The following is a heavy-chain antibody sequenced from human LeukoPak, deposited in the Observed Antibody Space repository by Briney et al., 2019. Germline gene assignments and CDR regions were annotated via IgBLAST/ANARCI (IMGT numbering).Heavy chain of an antibody. Sequence: GESLNISCKASGYSFTSYWLGWVRQMPGKGLEWMGIIYPGDSDTRYSPSFQGQVTISADKSISTAYLQWSSLKASDTAMYYCARQDSRAIDYWGQGTLVTVSS. V-gene: IGHV5-51*01. D-gene: IGHD2-21*01. CDR2: IYPGDSDT. CDR1: GYSFTSYW. CDR3: ARQDSRAIDY. J-gene: IGHJ4*02.